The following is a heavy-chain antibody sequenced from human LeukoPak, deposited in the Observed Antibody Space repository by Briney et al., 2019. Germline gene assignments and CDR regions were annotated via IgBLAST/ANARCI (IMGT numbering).Heavy chain of an antibody. CDR1: GGSISSYY. D-gene: IGHD3-9*01. CDR3: ARGRYFDWLLYYFDY. CDR2: IYYSRST. Sequence: PSETLSLTCTVSGGSISSYYWSWIRQPPGKGLEWIGYIYYSRSTNYNSSLKSRVTISVDTSKNQFSLKLSSVTAADTAVYYCARGRYFDWLLYYFDYWGQGTLVTVSS. J-gene: IGHJ4*02. V-gene: IGHV4-59*01.